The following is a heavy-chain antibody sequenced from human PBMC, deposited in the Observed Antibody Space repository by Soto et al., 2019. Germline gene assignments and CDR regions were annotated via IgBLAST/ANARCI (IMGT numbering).Heavy chain of an antibody. V-gene: IGHV1-18*01. Sequence: ASVKVSCKASGYTFTSYGISWVRQAPGQGLEWMGWISAYNGNTNYAQKLQGRVTMTTDTSTSTAYMELRSLRSDDTAVYYCARAEYYYDSSGYYYVAFDIWGQGTVVTVSS. CDR2: ISAYNGNT. CDR1: GYTFTSYG. CDR3: ARAEYYYDSSGYYYVAFDI. D-gene: IGHD3-22*01. J-gene: IGHJ3*02.